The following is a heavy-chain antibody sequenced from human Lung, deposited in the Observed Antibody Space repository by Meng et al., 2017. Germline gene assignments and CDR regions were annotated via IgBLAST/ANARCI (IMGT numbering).Heavy chain of an antibody. J-gene: IGHJ4*02. CDR2: ISYDGSTK. CDR3: VVESYSTAWIAGLTAVDY. V-gene: IGHV3-30*03. Sequence: WVRQAPGKGLVGLSVISYDGSTKYNADSVKGQITISRDNSKNTVYLQMNSLTAEDTAVYHCVVESYSTAWIAGLTAVDYCGQGTLVTVSS. D-gene: IGHD6-19*01.